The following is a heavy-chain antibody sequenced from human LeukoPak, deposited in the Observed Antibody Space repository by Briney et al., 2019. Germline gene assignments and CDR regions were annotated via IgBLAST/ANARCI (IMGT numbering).Heavy chain of an antibody. D-gene: IGHD6-13*01. J-gene: IGHJ4*02. CDR1: GFTFSSYG. CDR2: IWYDGSNK. V-gene: IGHV3-33*06. Sequence: GGSLRLSCAASGFTFSSYGMHWVRQAPGKGLEWVAVIWYDGSNKYYADSVKGRFTISRDNAKNSLYLQMNSLRAEDTAVYYCAKDSYSKGDFWGQGVLVTVSS. CDR3: AKDSYSKGDF.